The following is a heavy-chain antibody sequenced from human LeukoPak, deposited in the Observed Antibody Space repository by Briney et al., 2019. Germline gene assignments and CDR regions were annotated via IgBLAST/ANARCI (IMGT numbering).Heavy chain of an antibody. CDR2: IHFSGST. Sequence: SETLSLTCTVSGASISSRSYYWDWIRQPPGKGLDWIGSIHFSGSTYYNPSLNSRVTISVDTSKNQFSLKLISVTAADTAVYYCARRTVATTGVDYWGQGSLVTVSS. D-gene: IGHD5-12*01. J-gene: IGHJ4*02. V-gene: IGHV4-39*01. CDR1: GASISSRSYY. CDR3: ARRTVATTGVDY.